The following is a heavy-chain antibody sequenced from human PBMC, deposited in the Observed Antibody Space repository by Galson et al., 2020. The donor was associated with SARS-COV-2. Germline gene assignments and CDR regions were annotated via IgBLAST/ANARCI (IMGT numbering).Heavy chain of an antibody. CDR2: IIPIFGTA. CDR1: GGTFSSYA. J-gene: IGHJ3*02. D-gene: IGHD3-22*01. Sequence: SVKVSCKASGGTFSSYAISWVRQAPGQGLEWMGGIIPIFGTANYAQKFQGRVTITADESTSTAYMELSSLRSEDTAVYYCAKETYYYDSSGYSNDAFDIWGQGTMVTVSS. CDR3: AKETYYYDSSGYSNDAFDI. V-gene: IGHV1-69*13.